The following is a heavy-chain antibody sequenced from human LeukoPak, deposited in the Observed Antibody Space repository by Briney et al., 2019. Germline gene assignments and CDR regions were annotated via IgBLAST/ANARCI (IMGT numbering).Heavy chain of an antibody. CDR1: GGSFSGYY. J-gene: IGHJ4*02. CDR3: ARLWGITMVRGKPSRKKVRNY. CDR2: INHSGST. V-gene: IGHV4-34*01. Sequence: ASETLSLTCAVYGGSFSGYYWSWLHQPPGKGLEWIEEINHSGSTNYNPSLKGRVTISVDTSKNQFSLKLSSVTAADTAVYYCARLWGITMVRGKPSRKKVRNYWGQGTLVTVSS. D-gene: IGHD3-10*01.